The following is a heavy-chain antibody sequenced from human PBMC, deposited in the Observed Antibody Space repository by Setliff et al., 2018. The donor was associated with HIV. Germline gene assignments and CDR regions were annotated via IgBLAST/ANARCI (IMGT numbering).Heavy chain of an antibody. Sequence: SVKVSCKASGGTFSSYAISWVRQAPGQGLEWMGGIIPILGIANYAQKFQGRVTITADESTSTAYMELSSLRSEDTAVYYCARAGYSSSPDLGHNWFDPWGQGTLVTVSS. D-gene: IGHD6-13*01. J-gene: IGHJ5*02. CDR1: GGTFSSYA. CDR2: IIPILGIA. CDR3: ARAGYSSSPDLGHNWFDP. V-gene: IGHV1-69*10.